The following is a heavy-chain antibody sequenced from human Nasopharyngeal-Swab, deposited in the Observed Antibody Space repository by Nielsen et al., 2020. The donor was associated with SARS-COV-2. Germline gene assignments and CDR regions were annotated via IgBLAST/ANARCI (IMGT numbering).Heavy chain of an antibody. CDR2: ISSSSSTI. Sequence: GESLKISCAASGFTFSSYSMNWVRQAPGKGLEWVSYISSSSSTIYYADSVKGRFTISRDNAKNSLYLQMNGLRAEDTAVYYCARDEVYSSSWYVPQYYYYYGMDVWGQGTTVTVSS. D-gene: IGHD6-13*01. J-gene: IGHJ6*02. CDR1: GFTFSSYS. V-gene: IGHV3-48*04. CDR3: ARDEVYSSSWYVPQYYYYYGMDV.